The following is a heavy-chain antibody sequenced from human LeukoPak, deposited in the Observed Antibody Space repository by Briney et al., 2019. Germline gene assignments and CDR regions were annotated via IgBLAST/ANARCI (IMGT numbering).Heavy chain of an antibody. CDR3: ARGGSRFFTY. Sequence: PGGSLRLSCAASGFTFSNAWMSWVRQAPGKGLEWVSSLSGSGGSTYYADSVKGRFTISRDNSKNTLFLQMNSLRDDDTAVYYCARGGSRFFTYWGQGTLVTVSS. V-gene: IGHV3-23*01. CDR1: GFTFSNAW. D-gene: IGHD3-10*01. CDR2: LSGSGGST. J-gene: IGHJ4*02.